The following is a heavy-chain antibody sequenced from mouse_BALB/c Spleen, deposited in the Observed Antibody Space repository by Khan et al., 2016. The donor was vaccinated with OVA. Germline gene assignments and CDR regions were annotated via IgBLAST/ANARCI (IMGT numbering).Heavy chain of an antibody. J-gene: IGHJ4*01. CDR3: ARSNYYGSSLYAMDY. V-gene: IGHV1S41*01. CDR1: GYTFTSYW. CDR2: IGPGSGST. Sequence: DLVKPGASVKLSCKASGYTFTSYWINWIKQRPGQGLEWLGRIGPGSGSTSYNEMFTGKATLTVDTTSSTAYIQLSSLSSEDSAGYFCARSNYYGSSLYAMDYWGQGTSVTVSS. D-gene: IGHD1-1*01.